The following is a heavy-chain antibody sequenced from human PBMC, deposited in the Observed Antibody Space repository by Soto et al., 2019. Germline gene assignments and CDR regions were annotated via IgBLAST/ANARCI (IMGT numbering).Heavy chain of an antibody. CDR2: ISYDGSNK. V-gene: IGHV3-30*18. CDR1: GFTFSSYG. CDR3: AKDRCRYSGYDFSMTNWFDP. D-gene: IGHD5-12*01. J-gene: IGHJ5*02. Sequence: LRLSCAASGFTFSSYGMHWVRQAPGEGLEWVAVISYDGSNKYYADSVKGRFTISRDNSKNTLYLQMNSLRAEDTAVYYCAKDRCRYSGYDFSMTNWFDPWGQGTLVTVSS.